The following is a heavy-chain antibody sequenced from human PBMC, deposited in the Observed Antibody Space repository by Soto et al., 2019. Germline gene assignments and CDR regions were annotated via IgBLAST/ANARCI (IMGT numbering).Heavy chain of an antibody. V-gene: IGHV4-39*01. D-gene: IGHD6-13*01. CDR1: GGSIGSSSYY. Sequence: XTLSLPCTVSGGSIGSSSYYWGWIRQSPGKGLEWIGNIYYSGNTFYNPSLKSRVTISVDTSKKQFYLHLSSVTAADTAIFYCASIAAPGTTHFDFWGQGTLGTVS. CDR3: ASIAAPGTTHFDF. J-gene: IGHJ4*02. CDR2: IYYSGNT.